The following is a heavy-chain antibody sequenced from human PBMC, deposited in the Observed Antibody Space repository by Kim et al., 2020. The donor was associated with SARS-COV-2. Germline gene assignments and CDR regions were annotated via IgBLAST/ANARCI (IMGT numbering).Heavy chain of an antibody. V-gene: IGHV3-7*01. J-gene: IGHJ5*02. CDR3: VGVCCVLGTAEISYDP. CDR1: GFSFSRYW. CDR2: IKQDGREN. Sequence: GGSLRLSCTASGFSFSRYWMSWVRQAPGKGLEWVANIKQDGRENYYVDSVSGRFTISSDNAKHSLFLQMTSLRAEDTAVYYCVGVCCVLGTAEISYDPWG. D-gene: IGHD2-21*02.